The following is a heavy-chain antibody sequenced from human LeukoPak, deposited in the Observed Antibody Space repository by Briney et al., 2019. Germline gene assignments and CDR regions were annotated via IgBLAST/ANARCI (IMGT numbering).Heavy chain of an antibody. CDR2: IYYSGST. J-gene: IGHJ4*02. CDR1: GGSISSSSYY. V-gene: IGHV4-39*01. CDR3: ARSDLYYFDY. Sequence: SETLSLTCTVSGGSISSSSYYWGWIRQPPGKGLEWIGSIYYSGSTYYNPSLKSRVTISVDTSKNQFSLKLSPVTAADTAVYYCARSDLYYFDYWGQGTLVTVSS.